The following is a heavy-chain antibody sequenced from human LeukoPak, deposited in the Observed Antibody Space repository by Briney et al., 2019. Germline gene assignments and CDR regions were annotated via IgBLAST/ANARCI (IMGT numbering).Heavy chain of an antibody. Sequence: ASVKVSCKASGYTFTGYYMHWVRQAPGQGLEWMGWINPNSGGTNYAQKFQGRVTMTRDTSISTAYMELSRLRSEDTAVYYCAREGYNWNYGTNDAFDIWGQGTMVTVSS. CDR1: GYTFTGYY. D-gene: IGHD1-7*01. CDR3: AREGYNWNYGTNDAFDI. V-gene: IGHV1-2*02. J-gene: IGHJ3*02. CDR2: INPNSGGT.